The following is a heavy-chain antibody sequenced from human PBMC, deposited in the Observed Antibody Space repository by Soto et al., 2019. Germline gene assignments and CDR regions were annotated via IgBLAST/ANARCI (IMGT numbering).Heavy chain of an antibody. CDR3: ARESYGSGSYDGMDV. Sequence: SQTLSLTCVISGDSVSSNNAAWNWIRQSPSRGLEWLGRTYYRSKWYNDYAVSVKSRIDINPDTSKNQFSLQLNSVSPEDTAMYYCARESYGSGSYDGMDVWAQRTTVTVSS. CDR1: GDSVSSNNAA. D-gene: IGHD3-10*01. V-gene: IGHV6-1*01. CDR2: TYYRSKWYN. J-gene: IGHJ6*02.